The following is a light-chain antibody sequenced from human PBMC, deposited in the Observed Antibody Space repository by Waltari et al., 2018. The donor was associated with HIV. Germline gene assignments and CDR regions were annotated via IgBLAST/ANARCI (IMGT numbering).Light chain of an antibody. V-gene: IGKV1-33*01. CDR2: DAS. Sequence: DIQMTQSPSSLSASVGDRVTITCRASQDISNYLNWFQQRPGKAPNLLIFDASNLHTGVSSRFSGMGSGRDFSLTITNLQPDDSATYFCQQYDNFPLTFGGGTKGQIK. J-gene: IGKJ4*01. CDR1: QDISNY. CDR3: QQYDNFPLT.